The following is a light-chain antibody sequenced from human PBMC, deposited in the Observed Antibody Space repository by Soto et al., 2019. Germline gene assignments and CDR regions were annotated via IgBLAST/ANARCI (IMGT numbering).Light chain of an antibody. V-gene: IGLV2-14*01. J-gene: IGLJ2*01. CDR1: SSDFGGYNY. Sequence: QAVVTQPASVSGSPGQSITISCTGTSSDFGGYNYVSWYQQYPGKAPQLMIYDVTNRPSGVSNRFSGSKSGNTASLTISGLQAEDEADYYCSSYTSSSTLVFGGGTKLTVL. CDR3: SSYTSSSTLV. CDR2: DVT.